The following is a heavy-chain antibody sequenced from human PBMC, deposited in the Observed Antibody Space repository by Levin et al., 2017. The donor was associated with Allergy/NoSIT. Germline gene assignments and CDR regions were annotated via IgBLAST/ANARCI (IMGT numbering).Heavy chain of an antibody. V-gene: IGHV3-23*01. Sequence: GESLKFSCAASGFTFSNYAMSWVRQAPGKGLEWVSAITNSGRTYYADSVKGRFTVSRDNSKNMLYLQMNSLRADDTAVYYCVKEMTTVIPVFDYWGQGTLVTVSS. J-gene: IGHJ4*02. CDR1: GFTFSNYA. CDR3: VKEMTTVIPVFDY. D-gene: IGHD4-17*01. CDR2: ITNSGRT.